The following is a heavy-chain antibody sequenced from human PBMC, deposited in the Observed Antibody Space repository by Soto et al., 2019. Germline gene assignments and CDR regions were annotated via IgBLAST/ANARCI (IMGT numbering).Heavy chain of an antibody. CDR2: IISTGTTI. V-gene: IGHV3-48*02. CDR1: GFTFSSYS. CDR3: ARDNGMAGSFDP. Sequence: GGSLRLSCAASGFTFSSYSMNWARQAPGKGLEWIAYIISTGTTIFYADSVKGRFIISRDNAKSSLYLQMNSLRDEDTAVYYCARDNGMAGSFDPWGQGTLVTVS. J-gene: IGHJ5*02. D-gene: IGHD2-8*01.